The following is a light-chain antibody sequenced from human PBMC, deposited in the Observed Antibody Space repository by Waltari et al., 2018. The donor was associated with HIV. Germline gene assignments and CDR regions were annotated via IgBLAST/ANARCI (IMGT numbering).Light chain of an antibody. V-gene: IGLV2-11*01. CDR2: DVS. CDR3: CSYAGNYTLV. J-gene: IGLJ3*02. Sequence: QSALTQPRSVSGSPGQSVTISCTGTSSDVGGYNSVSWYQQHPGKAPKFMIYDVSKRPSGVPDRVSGSKSGNTGSLTISGLQAEDEADYYCCSYAGNYTLVFGGGTKLTVL. CDR1: SSDVGGYNS.